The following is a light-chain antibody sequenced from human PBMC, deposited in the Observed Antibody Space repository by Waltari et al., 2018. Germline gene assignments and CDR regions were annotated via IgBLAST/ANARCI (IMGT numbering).Light chain of an antibody. V-gene: IGKV1-5*03. CDR3: QQYNSYPWT. CDR1: QSISSW. J-gene: IGKJ1*01. CDR2: KAA. Sequence: DIQMTQSPSTLSASVGDRVTITCRASQSISSWLAWYQQKPGKAPNFPIYKAANLQSGVPSRFSGSGSGTEFTLTISSLQPDDFATYYCQQYNSYPWTFGQGTKVEIK.